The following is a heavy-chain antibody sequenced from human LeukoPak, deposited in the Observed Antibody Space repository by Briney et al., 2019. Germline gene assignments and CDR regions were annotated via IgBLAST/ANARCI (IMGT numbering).Heavy chain of an antibody. Sequence: PSETLSLTCTVSGGSISNYYWSWIRQPPGKGLEWIGYLYYSGDTNYNPSLKSRVTISVDTSKNQFSLSLSSVTAADTAVYYCASSHPLGSNNDYYTPFDYWGQGTRDTVSS. J-gene: IGHJ4*02. CDR3: ASSHPLGSNNDYYTPFDY. CDR2: LYYSGDT. V-gene: IGHV4-59*01. CDR1: GGSISNYY. D-gene: IGHD3-3*01.